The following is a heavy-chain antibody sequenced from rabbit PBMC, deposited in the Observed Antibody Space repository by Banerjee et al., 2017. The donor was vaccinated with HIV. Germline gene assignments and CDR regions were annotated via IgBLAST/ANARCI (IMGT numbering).Heavy chain of an antibody. J-gene: IGHJ4*01. CDR3: ARNNIGPPV. CDR2: IGTGNNIGT. CDR1: GFSFNNNYV. Sequence: QEQLEESGGDLVKPEGSLTITCTASGFSFNNNYVMSWVRQAPGKGLEWIGCIGTGNNIGTYYASWAKGRFTISKTSSTTVTLQMTSLTDADMATYFCARNNIGPPVWGPGTLVTVS. D-gene: IGHD3-1*01. V-gene: IGHV1S45*01.